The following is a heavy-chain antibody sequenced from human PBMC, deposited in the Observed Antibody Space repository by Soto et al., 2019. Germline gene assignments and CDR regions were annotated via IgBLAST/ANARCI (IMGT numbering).Heavy chain of an antibody. D-gene: IGHD3-16*01. J-gene: IGHJ5*02. CDR2: IYDSGNT. CDR1: GGSISSGAYY. Sequence: QVQLQESGPGLVKPSQTLSLTCTVSGGSISSGAYYWSWIRQHPGKGPEWIGYIYDSGNTYYNPSLRSRLTIAIDTSKNQLALKVHPVTAADTAVYYCARGGLPQRPFDPWGQGTLVTVSS. V-gene: IGHV4-31*03. CDR3: ARGGLPQRPFDP.